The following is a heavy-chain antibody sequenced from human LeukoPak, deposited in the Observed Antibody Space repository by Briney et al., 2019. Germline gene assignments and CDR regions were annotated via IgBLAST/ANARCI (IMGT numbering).Heavy chain of an antibody. CDR3: ARDSVTTAPRAFDI. V-gene: IGHV4-39*02. CDR1: GGSISSSSYY. D-gene: IGHD4-17*01. Sequence: PSETLSLTCTVSGGSISSSSYYWGWIRQPPGKGLEWIGSIYYSGSTYYNPSLKSRVTISVDTSKNQFSLKLSSVTAADTAVYYCARDSVTTAPRAFDIWGQGTMVTVSS. J-gene: IGHJ3*02. CDR2: IYYSGST.